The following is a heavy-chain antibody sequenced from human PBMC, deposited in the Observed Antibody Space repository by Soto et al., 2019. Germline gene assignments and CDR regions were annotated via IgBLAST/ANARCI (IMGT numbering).Heavy chain of an antibody. Sequence: PGGSLRLSCAASGFTFSTYSMNWVRQAPGKGLEWVSSISSSSTIYYADSVKGRFTISRDNAKNSLYLQMNSLRVEDTAVYYCVRDYGSGSYPNWFDPWGQGTLVTVSS. V-gene: IGHV3-48*04. D-gene: IGHD3-10*01. CDR3: VRDYGSGSYPNWFDP. CDR1: GFTFSTYS. J-gene: IGHJ5*02. CDR2: ISSSSTI.